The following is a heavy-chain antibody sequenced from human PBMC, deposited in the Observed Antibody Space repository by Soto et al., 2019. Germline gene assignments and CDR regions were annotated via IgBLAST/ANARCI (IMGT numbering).Heavy chain of an antibody. J-gene: IGHJ4*02. CDR2: ISYDGINK. CDR3: APWSGAFDY. D-gene: IGHD3-10*01. V-gene: IGHV3-30*03. Sequence: QVQLVESGGGVVQPGRSLRLSCAASGFTFSSYGMHWVRQAPGKGLEWVAVISYDGINKYYADSVKGRFTISRDNSKNTLYLQMNSLRAEDTAVYYCAPWSGAFDYWGQGTLVTVSS. CDR1: GFTFSSYG.